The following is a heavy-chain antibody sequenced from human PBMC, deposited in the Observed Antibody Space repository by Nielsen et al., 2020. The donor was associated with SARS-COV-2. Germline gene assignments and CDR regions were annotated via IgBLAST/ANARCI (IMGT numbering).Heavy chain of an antibody. CDR1: GFTFSSYS. D-gene: IGHD4-17*01. V-gene: IGHV3-48*02. Sequence: GSLRLSCAASGFTFSSYSMNWVRQAPGKGLEWVSYISSSSSTIYYADSVKGRFTISRDNAKNSLYLQMNSLRDEDTAVYYCARDEGDYYYYYGMDVWGQGTTVTVSS. J-gene: IGHJ6*02. CDR3: ARDEGDYYYYYGMDV. CDR2: ISSSSSTI.